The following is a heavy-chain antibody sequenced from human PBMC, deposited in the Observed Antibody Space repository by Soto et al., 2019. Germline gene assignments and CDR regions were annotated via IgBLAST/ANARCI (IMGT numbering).Heavy chain of an antibody. J-gene: IGHJ4*02. D-gene: IGHD3-3*01. CDR2: IKSKTDGGTT. CDR3: TTETYYDFWSGLLGGAY. CDR1: GFTFSNAW. V-gene: IGHV3-15*01. Sequence: EVQLVESGGGLVKPGGSLRLSCAASGFTFSNAWMSWVRQAPGKGLEWVGRIKSKTDGGTTDYAAPEKGRFTISRDDSKNTLYLQMNSRKTEDTAVYYCTTETYYDFWSGLLGGAYWGQGTLVTVSS.